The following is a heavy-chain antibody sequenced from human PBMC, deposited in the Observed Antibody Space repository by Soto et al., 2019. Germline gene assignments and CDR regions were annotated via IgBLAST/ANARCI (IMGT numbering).Heavy chain of an antibody. J-gene: IGHJ6*03. CDR2: IKQDGSEK. D-gene: IGHD3-9*01. Sequence: PGGSLRLSCAASGFTFSSYCMSWVRQAPGKGLEWVANIKQDGSEKYYVDSVKGRFTISRDNAKNSLYLQMNSLRAEDTAVYYCARKLRYFDWLLSRDSYYYYYYMDVWGKGTTVTVSS. CDR1: GFTFSSYC. CDR3: ARKLRYFDWLLSRDSYYYYYYMDV. V-gene: IGHV3-7*01.